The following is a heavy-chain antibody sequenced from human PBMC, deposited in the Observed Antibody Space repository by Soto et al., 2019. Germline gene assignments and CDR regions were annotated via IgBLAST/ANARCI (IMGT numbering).Heavy chain of an antibody. D-gene: IGHD6-6*01. CDR3: ARYVYSSSPYYYYYYGMDV. CDR1: GYSFTSYW. Sequence: GESLKISCKGSGYSFTSYWISWVRQMPGKGLEWMGRIDPSDSYTNYSPSFQGHVTISADKSISTAYLQWSSLKASDTAMYYCARYVYSSSPYYYYYYGMDVWGQGTTVTVSS. J-gene: IGHJ6*02. V-gene: IGHV5-10-1*01. CDR2: IDPSDSYT.